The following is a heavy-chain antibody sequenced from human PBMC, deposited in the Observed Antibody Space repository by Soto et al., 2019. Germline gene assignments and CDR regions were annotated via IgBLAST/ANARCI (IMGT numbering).Heavy chain of an antibody. CDR2: IDPSDSYT. D-gene: IGHD1-7*01. V-gene: IGHV5-10-1*01. J-gene: IGHJ6*02. CDR3: ARRSGTTIDYYGMPV. Sequence: PGESLKISCKGSGYSFTSYLISWVRQMPGKGLEWMGRIDPSDSYTNYSPSFQGHVTISDDKSISTAYLRWSSLKASDTAMYYCARRSGTTIDYYGMPVWGQATKGPVSS. CDR1: GYSFTSYL.